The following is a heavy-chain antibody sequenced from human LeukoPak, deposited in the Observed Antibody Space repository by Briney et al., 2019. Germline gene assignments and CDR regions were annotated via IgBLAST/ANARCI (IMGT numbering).Heavy chain of an antibody. J-gene: IGHJ4*02. V-gene: IGHV1-18*01. Sequence: ASVKVSCKASGYTFTSYGISWVRQAPGQGLEWMGWISAYNGNSNYARKFQGRVTMTTDTSTSTGYMELRSLRSDDTAVYYCARVPHIVVVPAAIWGYFDYWGQGTLVTVSS. D-gene: IGHD2-2*02. CDR1: GYTFTSYG. CDR2: ISAYNGNS. CDR3: ARVPHIVVVPAAIWGYFDY.